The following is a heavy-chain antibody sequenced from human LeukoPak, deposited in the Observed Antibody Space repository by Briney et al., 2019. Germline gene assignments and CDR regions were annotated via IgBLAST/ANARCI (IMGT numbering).Heavy chain of an antibody. CDR1: GGTFSSYA. CDR2: IIPILGIA. CDR3: ARDFVTGRRYFDL. Sequence: GASVKVSCKASGGTFSSYAISWVRQAPGQGLEWMGRIIPILGIANYAQKFQGRVTITADKSTSTAYMELSSLRSEDTAVYYCARDFVTGRRYFDLWGRGTLVTVSS. J-gene: IGHJ2*01. V-gene: IGHV1-69*04. D-gene: IGHD1-14*01.